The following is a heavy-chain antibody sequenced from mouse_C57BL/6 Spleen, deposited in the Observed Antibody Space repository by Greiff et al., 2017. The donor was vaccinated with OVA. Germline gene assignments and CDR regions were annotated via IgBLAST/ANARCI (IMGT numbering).Heavy chain of an antibody. CDR3: ARSTFITTVVAPYYAMDY. D-gene: IGHD1-1*01. CDR2: INPSTGGT. CDR1: GYSFTGYY. Sequence: EVQLVESGPELVKPGASVKISCKASGYSFTGYYMNWVKQSPEKSLEWIGEINPSTGGTTYNQKFKAKATLTVDKSSSTAYMQLKSLTSEDSAVYYCARSTFITTVVAPYYAMDYWGQGTSVTVSS. J-gene: IGHJ4*01. V-gene: IGHV1-42*01.